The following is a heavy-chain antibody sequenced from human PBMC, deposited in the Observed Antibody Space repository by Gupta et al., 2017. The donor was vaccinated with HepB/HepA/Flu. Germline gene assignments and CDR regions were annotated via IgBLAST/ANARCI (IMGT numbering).Heavy chain of an antibody. CDR2: MDSDTGNT. CDR3: ARNLPKTGTFDY. CDR1: GYTFTSYS. J-gene: IGHJ4*02. Sequence: QVQLVQSGAEGKKPGASVKVSCKASGYTFTSYSINWVRQASGQGLEWMGWMDSDTGNTGYAQKFQGRVTLSRSTSISTAYLELTSLTSEDTAVYYCARNLPKTGTFDYWGQGTLVTVSS. V-gene: IGHV1-8*01. D-gene: IGHD1-7*01.